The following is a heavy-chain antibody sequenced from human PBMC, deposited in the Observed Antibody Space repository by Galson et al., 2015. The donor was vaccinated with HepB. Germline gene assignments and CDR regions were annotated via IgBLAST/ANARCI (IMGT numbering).Heavy chain of an antibody. V-gene: IGHV4-59*01. CDR2: IYYSGST. CDR1: GGSISSYY. J-gene: IGHJ5*02. Sequence: LSLTCTVSGGSISSYYWSWIRQPPGKGLEWIGYIYYSGSTNYNPSLKSRVTISVDTSKNQFSLKLSSVTAADTAVYCCARDTAYYYDSSGYYYLGRWFDPWGQGTLVTVSS. CDR3: ARDTAYYYDSSGYYYLGRWFDP. D-gene: IGHD3-22*01.